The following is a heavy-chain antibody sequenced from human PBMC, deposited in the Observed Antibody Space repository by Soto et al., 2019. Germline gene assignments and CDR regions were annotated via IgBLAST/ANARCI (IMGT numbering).Heavy chain of an antibody. J-gene: IGHJ5*02. CDR2: IYYSGST. D-gene: IGHD4-4*01. V-gene: IGHV4-31*03. Sequence: SETLSLTCTVSGGSISSGGYYWSWIRQHPGKGLEWIGYIYYSGSTYYNPSLKSRVTISVDTSKNQFSLKLSSVTAADTAVYYCARALFQDYKGISFDPWGQGTLVTVSS. CDR3: ARALFQDYKGISFDP. CDR1: GGSISSGGYY.